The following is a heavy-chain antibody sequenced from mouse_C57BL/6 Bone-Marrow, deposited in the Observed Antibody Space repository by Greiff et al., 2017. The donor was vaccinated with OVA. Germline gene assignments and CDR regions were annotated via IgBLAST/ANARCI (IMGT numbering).Heavy chain of an antibody. Sequence: EVQLVESGGGLVKPGGSLKLSCAASGFTFSDYGMHWVRQAPEKGLEWVAYISSGSSTIYYADTVKGRFTISRDNAKNTLFLQMTSLRSEDTAMYYCATLDSSSYFDYWGQGTTLTVSS. J-gene: IGHJ2*01. D-gene: IGHD3-2*02. CDR2: ISSGSSTI. CDR3: ATLDSSSYFDY. CDR1: GFTFSDYG. V-gene: IGHV5-17*01.